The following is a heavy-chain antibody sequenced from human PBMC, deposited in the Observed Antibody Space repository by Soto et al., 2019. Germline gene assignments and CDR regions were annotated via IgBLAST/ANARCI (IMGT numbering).Heavy chain of an antibody. V-gene: IGHV4-31*03. D-gene: IGHD3-10*01. CDR3: ARDSQEDYDSGSYYKWFDP. J-gene: IGHJ5*02. Sequence: PSETLSLTCTVSGDSISSGGNYWSWIRQHPGKGLEWIGYIYYSGSTYYNPSLKSRVTISVDTSKNQFSLRLSSVTAADTAVYYCARDSQEDYDSGSYYKWFDPWGQGTLVTVSS. CDR1: GDSISSGGNY. CDR2: IYYSGST.